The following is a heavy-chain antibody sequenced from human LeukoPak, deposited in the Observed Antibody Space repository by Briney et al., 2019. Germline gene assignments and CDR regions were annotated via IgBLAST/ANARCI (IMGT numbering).Heavy chain of an antibody. J-gene: IGHJ6*03. Sequence: SETLSLTCTVSGGSISSYYWSWTRQPAGKGLEWIGRIYTSGSTNYNPSLKSRVTMSVDTSKNQFSLKLSSVTAADTAVYYCAREEIAVAVTKYYYYYMDVWGKGTTVTVSS. CDR2: IYTSGST. D-gene: IGHD6-19*01. CDR1: GGSISSYY. V-gene: IGHV4-4*07. CDR3: AREEIAVAVTKYYYYYMDV.